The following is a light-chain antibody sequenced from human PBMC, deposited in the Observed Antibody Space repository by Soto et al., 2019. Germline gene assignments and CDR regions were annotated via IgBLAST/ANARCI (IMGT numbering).Light chain of an antibody. Sequence: EIVMTQSPATVSVCPGEIAALSVMASQSVSSNLAWYQQKPGQPPRLLIYDVSNRATGIPARFSGSGSGTDFTLTISSLEPEDFAVYYCQQRRNWPQTFGQGTKVDI. CDR3: QQRRNWPQT. CDR1: QSVSSN. CDR2: DVS. V-gene: IGKV3-11*01. J-gene: IGKJ1*01.